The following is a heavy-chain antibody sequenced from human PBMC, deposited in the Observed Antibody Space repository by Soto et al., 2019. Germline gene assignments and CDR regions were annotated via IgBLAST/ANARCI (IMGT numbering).Heavy chain of an antibody. J-gene: IGHJ3*02. CDR3: ARGRNLRGSTFDI. CDR1: VGSIFSHY. Sequence: SETLSLTCTFSVGSIFSHYWGWIRQPPGKGREYIGYIYYSGSTNYNPPLKSRVTISVDMSKNQFSLKPSSVTAADTAVYYCARGRNLRGSTFDIWGQGTLVTVSS. V-gene: IGHV4-59*11. CDR2: IYYSGST.